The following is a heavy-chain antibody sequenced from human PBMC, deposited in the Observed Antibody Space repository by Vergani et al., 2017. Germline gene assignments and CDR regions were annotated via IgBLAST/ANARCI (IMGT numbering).Heavy chain of an antibody. D-gene: IGHD6-19*01. CDR1: GFTFIMHA. CDR2: LSASDRRT. V-gene: IGHV3-23*01. J-gene: IGHJ3*02. CDR3: AKVGRSEVAGTFGAFDI. Sequence: EVQLLESGEDLVQPGGSLRLSCAASGFTFIMHAMSWVRQAPGEGLEWVSTLSASDRRTHYADSVKGRFTISRDISKNTLFLHMNRLRPEDTAVYYCAKVGRSEVAGTFGAFDIWGQGAMVTVSS.